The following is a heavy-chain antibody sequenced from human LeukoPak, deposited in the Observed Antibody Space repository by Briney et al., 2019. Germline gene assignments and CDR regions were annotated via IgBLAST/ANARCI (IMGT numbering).Heavy chain of an antibody. CDR2: INPDSGGT. D-gene: IGHD3-22*01. CDR1: GYTFTGYY. J-gene: IGHJ4*02. CDR3: PRIYDSSGYYHTHLDC. V-gene: IGHV1-2*06. Sequence: GASVKVSCKASGYTFTGYYLHWVRQAPGQGLEWMGRINPDSGGTNYAQKFQGRVTMTRDTSISTAHMEVSGLRSDDTAVYYCPRIYDSSGYYHTHLDCWGQGTLVTVSS.